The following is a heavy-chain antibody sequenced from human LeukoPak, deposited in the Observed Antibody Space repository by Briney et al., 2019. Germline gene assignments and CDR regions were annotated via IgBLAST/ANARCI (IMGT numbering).Heavy chain of an antibody. CDR1: GYTFTGYY. CDR3: ARDKSISVTTWKFWFDP. D-gene: IGHD4-17*01. V-gene: IGHV1-2*02. Sequence: GASVKVSCKASGYTFTGYYMHWGRQAPGQGLESMGWINPNSGGTNYAQKFQGRVTMTRDTSISTAYMELSRLRSDDTAVYYCARDKSISVTTWKFWFDPWGQGTLVTVSS. J-gene: IGHJ5*02. CDR2: INPNSGGT.